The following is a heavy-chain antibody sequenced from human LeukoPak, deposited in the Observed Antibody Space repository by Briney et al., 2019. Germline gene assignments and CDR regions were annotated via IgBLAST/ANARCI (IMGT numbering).Heavy chain of an antibody. D-gene: IGHD3-3*01. CDR3: TRFRYDFWSGYYYYMDV. V-gene: IGHV3-73*01. J-gene: IGHJ6*03. Sequence: XXRSKANSYATAYAASVKGRFTISRDDSKNTAYLQMNSLKTEDTAVYYCTRFRYDFWSGYYYYMDVWGKGTTVTVSS. CDR2: XRSKANSYAT.